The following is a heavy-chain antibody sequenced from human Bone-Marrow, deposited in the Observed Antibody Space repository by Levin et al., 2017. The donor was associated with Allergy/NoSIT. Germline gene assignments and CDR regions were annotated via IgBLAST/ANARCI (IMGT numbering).Heavy chain of an antibody. D-gene: IGHD2-15*01. Sequence: GGPLRLSCAASGFTFSNYGMHWVRQAPGKGLEWVALISYVGGNEDYADSVKGRFTISRDNSKNTLYLQMNSLRADDTALYYCAKDRLCSGRTCFFDACDIWGHGTMVTVSA. CDR1: GFTFSNYG. CDR3: AKDRLCSGRTCFFDACDI. CDR2: ISYVGGNE. V-gene: IGHV3-30*18. J-gene: IGHJ3*02.